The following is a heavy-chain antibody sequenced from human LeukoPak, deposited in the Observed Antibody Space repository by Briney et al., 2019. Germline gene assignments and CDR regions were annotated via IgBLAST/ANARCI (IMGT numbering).Heavy chain of an antibody. CDR1: GGSISSSSYY. CDR3: ARDDYYDSSGYLRDAFDI. J-gene: IGHJ3*02. V-gene: IGHV4-39*07. Sequence: SETLSLTCTVSGGSISSSSYYWGWVRQPPGKGLEWIVSIYYSGSTYYNPSLKSRVTISVKTSTNQFSLKLSSVTAADTAVYYCARDDYYDSSGYLRDAFDIWGQGTMVTVSS. CDR2: IYYSGST. D-gene: IGHD3-22*01.